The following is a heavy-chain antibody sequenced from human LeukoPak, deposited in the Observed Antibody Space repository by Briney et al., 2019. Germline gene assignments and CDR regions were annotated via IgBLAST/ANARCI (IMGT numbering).Heavy chain of an antibody. CDR2: MYYRGST. CDR1: GGSISSSSHY. D-gene: IGHD1-26*01. Sequence: SETLSLTCTVSGGSISSSSHYWGWIRQPPGKGLEWIGSMYYRGSTYHNPSLKSRVTISVDTSKNQCSLKLSSVPAADTAVYYCATTTIRLGYWGQGTLVTVSS. V-gene: IGHV4-39*07. J-gene: IGHJ4*02. CDR3: ATTTIRLGY.